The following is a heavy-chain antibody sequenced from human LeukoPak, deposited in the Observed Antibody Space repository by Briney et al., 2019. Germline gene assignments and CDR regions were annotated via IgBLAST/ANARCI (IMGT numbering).Heavy chain of an antibody. Sequence: GESLKISCKGSGYSFTSYWIGWVRQMPGKGLEWMGIIYPGDSGTRYSPSFQGQVTISADKSISTAYLQWSSLKASDTAMYYCARHASYDFWSGYYTTNNWFDPWGQGTLVTVSS. CDR3: ARHASYDFWSGYYTTNNWFDP. CDR2: IYPGDSGT. J-gene: IGHJ5*02. D-gene: IGHD3-3*01. CDR1: GYSFTSYW. V-gene: IGHV5-51*01.